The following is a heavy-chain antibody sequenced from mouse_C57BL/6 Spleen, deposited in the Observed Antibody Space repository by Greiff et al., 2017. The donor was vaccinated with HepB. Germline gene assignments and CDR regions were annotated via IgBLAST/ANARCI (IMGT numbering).Heavy chain of an antibody. Sequence: ESGPGLVKPSQSLSLTCSVTGYSITSGYYWNWIRQFPGNKLEWMGYISYDGSNNYNPSLKNRISITRDTSKNQFFLKLNSVTTEDTATYYCARRGLLFAYWGQGTLVTVSA. CDR1: GYSITSGYY. CDR3: ARRGLLFAY. J-gene: IGHJ3*01. D-gene: IGHD3-1*01. CDR2: ISYDGSN. V-gene: IGHV3-6*01.